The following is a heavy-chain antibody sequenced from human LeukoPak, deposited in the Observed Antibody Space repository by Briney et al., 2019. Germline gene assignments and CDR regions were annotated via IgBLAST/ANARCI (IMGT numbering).Heavy chain of an antibody. D-gene: IGHD2-2*02. CDR1: GFTFSSYG. Sequence: PGGSLRLSCAASGFTFSSYGMHWVRQAPGKGLEWVAVISYDGSNKYYADSVKGRFTISRDNSKNTLYLQMNSLRAEDTAVYYCANLPATPFDYWGQGTLVTVSS. CDR2: ISYDGSNK. CDR3: ANLPATPFDY. V-gene: IGHV3-30*18. J-gene: IGHJ4*02.